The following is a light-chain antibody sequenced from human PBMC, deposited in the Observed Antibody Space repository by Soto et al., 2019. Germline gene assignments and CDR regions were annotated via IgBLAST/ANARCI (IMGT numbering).Light chain of an antibody. CDR2: GAS. CDR3: QQYGSSAWT. J-gene: IGKJ1*01. V-gene: IGKV3-20*01. Sequence: EIVLTPSPGPLALSPGERATLSCRARQSVSSSYLAWYQQTPGQAPRLLIYGASSRATGIPDRFSGSGSGTDFTLTISRLEAEDFAVYYCQQYGSSAWTFGQGPKVEIK. CDR1: QSVSSSY.